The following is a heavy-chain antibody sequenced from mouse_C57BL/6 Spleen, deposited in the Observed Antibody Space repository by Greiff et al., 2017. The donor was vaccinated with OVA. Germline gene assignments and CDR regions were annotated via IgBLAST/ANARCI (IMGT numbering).Heavy chain of an antibody. V-gene: IGHV1-74*01. CDR2: INPSDSDT. Sequence: QVQLQQSGAELVKPGASVKVSCKASGYTFTSYWMHWVKQRPGQGLEWIGRINPSDSDTNYNQKFKGKATLTVDKSSSTAYMQLSSLTSEDSAVHYCAMGEGPWFAYWGQGTLVTVSA. J-gene: IGHJ3*01. CDR3: AMGEGPWFAY. CDR1: GYTFTSYW. D-gene: IGHD3-3*01.